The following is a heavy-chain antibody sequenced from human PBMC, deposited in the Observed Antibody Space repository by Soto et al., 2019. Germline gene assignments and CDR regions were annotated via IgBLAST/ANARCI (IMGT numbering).Heavy chain of an antibody. CDR2: IRYDGSNI. V-gene: IGHV3-33*01. Sequence: QVQLVESGGGVVQPGRSLRLSCAASGSIFRGYGMHWVRQAPGKGLEWVAVIRYDGSNINYGDSVMGRFTISRDNSKNGLDREMNSLRAEDTAVYYCARDRIGGTCFRGYLDYWGQGNLVSVSS. D-gene: IGHD2-21*01. J-gene: IGHJ4*02. CDR3: ARDRIGGTCFRGYLDY. CDR1: GSIFRGYG.